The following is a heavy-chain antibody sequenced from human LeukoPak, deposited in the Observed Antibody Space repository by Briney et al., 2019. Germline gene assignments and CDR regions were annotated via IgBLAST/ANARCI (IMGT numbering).Heavy chain of an antibody. J-gene: IGHJ3*02. V-gene: IGHV1-8*01. D-gene: IGHD1-1*01. Sequence: GASVKVSCKASGHTFTSYDINWVRQATGQGLEWMGWMNPNSGNTGHVQKFQGRVTMTRDTSIGTAYMELSSLTSEDTAVYYCAREARRGVEVKAFDIWGQGTMVTVSS. CDR2: MNPNSGNT. CDR1: GHTFTSYD. CDR3: AREARRGVEVKAFDI.